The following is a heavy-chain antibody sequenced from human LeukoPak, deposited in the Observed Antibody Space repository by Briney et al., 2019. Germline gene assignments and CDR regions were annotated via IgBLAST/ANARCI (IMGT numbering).Heavy chain of an antibody. CDR1: GGSISSSSYY. Sequence: PSETLSLTCTVSGGSISSSSYYWGWIRQPPGKGLEWIGSIYYSGSTYYNPSLKSRVTISVDTSKNQFSVKLSSVTAADTAVYYCARVNGDEYGGNSVVIFDYWGQGTLVTVSS. D-gene: IGHD4-23*01. V-gene: IGHV4-39*01. CDR2: IYYSGST. J-gene: IGHJ4*02. CDR3: ARVNGDEYGGNSVVIFDY.